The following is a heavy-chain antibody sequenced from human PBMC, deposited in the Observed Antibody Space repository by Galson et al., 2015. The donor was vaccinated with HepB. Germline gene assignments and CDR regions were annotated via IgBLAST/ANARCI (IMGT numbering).Heavy chain of an antibody. V-gene: IGHV1-8*01. CDR3: ARGPAAAGTCWFDP. J-gene: IGHJ5*02. CDR2: MNPNSGNT. CDR1: GYTFTSYD. D-gene: IGHD6-13*01. Sequence: SVKVSCKASGYTFTSYDINWVRQATGQGLAWMGWMNPNSGNTGYAQKFQGRVTMTRNTSISTAYMELSSLRSEDTAVYYCARGPAAAGTCWFDPWGQGTLVTVSS.